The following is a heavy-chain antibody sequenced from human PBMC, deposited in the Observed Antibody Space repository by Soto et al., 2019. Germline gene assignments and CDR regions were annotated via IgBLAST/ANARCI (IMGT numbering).Heavy chain of an antibody. CDR1: GFTFSSYG. D-gene: IGHD1-7*01. Sequence: QVQLVESGGGVVQPGRSLRLSCAASGFTFSSYGMHWVRQAPGKGLEWVAVIWYDGSNKYYADSVKGRFTISRDNSENTLYLQMNSLRAEDTAVYYCARDRHRLELPVYWGQGTLVTVSS. V-gene: IGHV3-33*01. CDR2: IWYDGSNK. J-gene: IGHJ4*02. CDR3: ARDRHRLELPVY.